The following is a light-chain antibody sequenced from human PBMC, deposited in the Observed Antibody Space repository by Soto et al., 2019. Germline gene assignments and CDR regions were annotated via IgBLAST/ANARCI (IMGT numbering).Light chain of an antibody. CDR2: GAS. CDR1: QNISNN. CDR3: QPYNTWPLT. J-gene: IGKJ4*01. Sequence: EILMPQSPATLSVSPGERATLSCRASQNISNNLAWYQQKPGQTPRLLIYGASTRATAIPARFSGSGSGTEFTLTISSLQSEDFATYYCQPYNTWPLTLGRGTKVDIK. V-gene: IGKV3-15*01.